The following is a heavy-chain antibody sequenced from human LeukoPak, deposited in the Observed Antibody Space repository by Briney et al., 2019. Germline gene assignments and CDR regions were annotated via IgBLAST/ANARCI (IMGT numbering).Heavy chain of an antibody. Sequence: SETLSLTCTVSGYSITSGYYWGWIRQPPGKGLEWIETVYHSGGTFYNPSLESRVTISVDTSKNQFSLKLTSVTAADTAVYYCARGRTYYRGGSWGQGTLVTVSS. J-gene: IGHJ5*02. CDR1: GYSITSGYY. D-gene: IGHD1-26*01. CDR2: VYHSGGT. V-gene: IGHV4-38-2*02. CDR3: ARGRTYYRGGS.